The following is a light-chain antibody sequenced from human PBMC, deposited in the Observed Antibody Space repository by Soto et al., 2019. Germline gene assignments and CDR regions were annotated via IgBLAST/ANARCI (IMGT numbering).Light chain of an antibody. Sequence: EIVLTQSPGTLSLSPGERATLSCRASQSVSSSHLAWYQQKPGQAPRLLIYGAFSRATGIPDRFSGSGSGTAFTLTISRLEPEDFAVYYCQQYGSSHPMYTFGQGTNLEIK. J-gene: IGKJ2*01. CDR2: GAF. CDR3: QQYGSSHPMYT. V-gene: IGKV3-20*01. CDR1: QSVSSSH.